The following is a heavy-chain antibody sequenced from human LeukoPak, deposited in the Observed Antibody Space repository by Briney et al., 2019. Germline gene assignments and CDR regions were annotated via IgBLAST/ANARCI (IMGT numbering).Heavy chain of an antibody. D-gene: IGHD2-15*01. J-gene: IGHJ4*02. CDR3: ARRYGYCSGGSCYIFDY. Sequence: GESPKISCKGSGYSFTSYWIGWVRQMPGKGLEWMGIIYPGDSDTRYSPSFQGQVTISADKSISTAYLQWSSLEASDTAMYYCARRYGYCSGGSCYIFDYWGQGTLVTVSS. V-gene: IGHV5-51*01. CDR1: GYSFTSYW. CDR2: IYPGDSDT.